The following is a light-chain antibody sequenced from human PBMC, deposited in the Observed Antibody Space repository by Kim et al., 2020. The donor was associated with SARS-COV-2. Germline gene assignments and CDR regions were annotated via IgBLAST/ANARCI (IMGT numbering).Light chain of an antibody. CDR1: KLGDKY. V-gene: IGLV3-1*01. CDR2: QDS. Sequence: SYELTQPPSVSVSPGQTASITCSGDKLGDKYACWYQQKPGQSPALVFYQDSKRPSGIPERFSGSNSGNTATLTISGTQAMDEADYYCQAWDSSTVVFGGG. CDR3: QAWDSSTVV. J-gene: IGLJ2*01.